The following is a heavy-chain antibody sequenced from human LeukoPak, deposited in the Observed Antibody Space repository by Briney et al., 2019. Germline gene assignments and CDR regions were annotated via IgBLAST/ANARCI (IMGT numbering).Heavy chain of an antibody. Sequence: SQTLSLTCAISGDSVSSNSAAWNWIRQSPSRGLEWLGRTYYRSKWYNHYAISVRSRITINFDTSKNQFSLKLSSVTAADTAVYYCAGTDYYDSSGYYLFDYWGQGTLVTVSS. D-gene: IGHD3-22*01. CDR1: GDSVSSNSAA. CDR2: TYYRSKWYN. CDR3: AGTDYYDSSGYYLFDY. V-gene: IGHV6-1*01. J-gene: IGHJ4*02.